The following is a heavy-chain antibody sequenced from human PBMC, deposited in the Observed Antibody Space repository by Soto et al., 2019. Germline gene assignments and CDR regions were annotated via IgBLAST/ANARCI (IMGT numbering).Heavy chain of an antibody. CDR2: VSTSGRST. V-gene: IGHV3-64D*06. Sequence: GGSLRLSCSASGFTFSESTIYWVRQVPGKGLEAISAVSTSGRSTYYADSVKDRFRISRDNSKNTIYLQMGSLRPEDTARYYCVKQAHGLDGVAFDYWGRGTQVTVSS. D-gene: IGHD2-15*01. CDR3: VKQAHGLDGVAFDY. J-gene: IGHJ4*01. CDR1: GFTFSEST.